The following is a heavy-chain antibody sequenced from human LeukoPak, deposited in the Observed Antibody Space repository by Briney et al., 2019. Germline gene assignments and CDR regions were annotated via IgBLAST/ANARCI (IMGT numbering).Heavy chain of an antibody. D-gene: IGHD6-19*01. CDR2: IYSGGTT. CDR1: GFTVNSNY. V-gene: IGHV3-53*01. CDR3: AKVVLAGTLVFDY. J-gene: IGHJ4*02. Sequence: GGSLRLSCAASGFTVNSNYWSWVRQAPGKGLEWVSVIYSGGTTYYADSVKGRFTFSRDNSKNTLYLQMNSLRAEDTAVYYCAKVVLAGTLVFDYWGQGTLVTVSS.